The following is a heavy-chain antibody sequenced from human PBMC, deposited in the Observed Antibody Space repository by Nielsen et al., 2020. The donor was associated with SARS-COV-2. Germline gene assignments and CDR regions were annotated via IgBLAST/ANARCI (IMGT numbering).Heavy chain of an antibody. CDR2: ISSSSSYI. CDR3: AREWSIAAAGTQREEGFDY. V-gene: IGHV3-21*01. D-gene: IGHD6-13*01. J-gene: IGHJ4*02. Sequence: GESLKISCAASGFTFSSYSMNWVRQAPGKGLEWVSSISSSSSYIYYADSVKGRFTISRDNAKNSLYLQMNSLRAEDTAVYYCAREWSIAAAGTQREEGFDYWGQGTLVTVSS. CDR1: GFTFSSYS.